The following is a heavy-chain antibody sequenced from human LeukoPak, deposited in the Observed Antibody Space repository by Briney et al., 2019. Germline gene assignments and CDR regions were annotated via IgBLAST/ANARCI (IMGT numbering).Heavy chain of an antibody. Sequence: PGGSLRLSCAASGFTFSNYAMTWVRQAPGKGLEWVANIKQDGTEKYYVDSVKGRFTISRDNAKNSLYLQMNSLRAEDTAVYYCARDRGVYGDDYWGQGTLVTVSS. CDR2: IKQDGTEK. V-gene: IGHV3-7*01. CDR3: ARDRGVYGDDY. J-gene: IGHJ4*02. D-gene: IGHD4-17*01. CDR1: GFTFSNYA.